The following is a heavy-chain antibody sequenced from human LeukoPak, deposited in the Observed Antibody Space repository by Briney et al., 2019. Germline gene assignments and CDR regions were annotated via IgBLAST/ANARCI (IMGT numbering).Heavy chain of an antibody. CDR2: INHSGST. CDR1: GGSFSGYY. CDR3: ARGGYYYRYNWFDP. D-gene: IGHD3-22*01. J-gene: IGHJ5*02. Sequence: SETLSLTCAVYGGSFSGYYWSWIRQPPGKGLEWIGEINHSGSTNYNPSLKSRVTISVDTSKNQFSLRLSSVTAADTAVYYCARGGYYYRYNWFDPWGQGTLVTVSS. V-gene: IGHV4-34*01.